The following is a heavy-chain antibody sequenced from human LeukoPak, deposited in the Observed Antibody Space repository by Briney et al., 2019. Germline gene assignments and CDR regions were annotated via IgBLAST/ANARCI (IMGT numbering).Heavy chain of an antibody. CDR2: VDTDGSNT. CDR1: GFIFTNHH. Sequence: PGGSLRLSCVASGFIFTNHHLHWVRQAPGKGPVWVSRVDTDGSNTDYADSVKGRFTISRDNAKNSLYLQMSNLRAEDTAVYFCARGGGLDVWGQGATVTVSS. CDR3: ARGGGLDV. D-gene: IGHD3-16*01. J-gene: IGHJ6*02. V-gene: IGHV3-74*01.